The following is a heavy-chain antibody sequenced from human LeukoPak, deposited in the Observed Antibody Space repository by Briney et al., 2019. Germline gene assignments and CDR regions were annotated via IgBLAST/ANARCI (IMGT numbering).Heavy chain of an antibody. D-gene: IGHD3-3*01. CDR3: ARGMGQYYDFWSGYPDAFDI. J-gene: IGHJ3*02. V-gene: IGHV3-21*01. Sequence: GGSLRLSCAASGFTFSSYSMNWVRQAPGKGLEWVSSISSSSSYIYYADSVKGRFTISRDNAKNSLYLQMNSLRAEDTAVYYCARGMGQYYDFWSGYPDAFDIWGQGTMVTVSS. CDR2: ISSSSSYI. CDR1: GFTFSSYS.